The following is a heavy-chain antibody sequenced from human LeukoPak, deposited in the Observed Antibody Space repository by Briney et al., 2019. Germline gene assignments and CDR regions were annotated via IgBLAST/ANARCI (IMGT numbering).Heavy chain of an antibody. J-gene: IGHJ3*02. CDR1: GFTFSSYG. V-gene: IGHV3-21*01. D-gene: IGHD1-26*01. Sequence: GGSLRPSCAASGFTFSSYGMHWVRQAPGKGLEWVSSISSSSSYIYYADSVKGRFTISRDNAKNSLYLQMNSLRAGDTAVYYCARVYSGSLSDAFDIWGQGAMVTVSS. CDR2: ISSSSSYI. CDR3: ARVYSGSLSDAFDI.